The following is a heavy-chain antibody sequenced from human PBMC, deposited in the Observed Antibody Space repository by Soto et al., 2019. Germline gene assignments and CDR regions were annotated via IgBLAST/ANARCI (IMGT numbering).Heavy chain of an antibody. CDR1: GDTFSSYG. J-gene: IGHJ4*02. D-gene: IGHD5-12*01. CDR2: IIPILRTA. Sequence: QVQVEQPGAEVKKPGSSVKVSCKASGDTFSSYGFTWVRQAPGQGLEWMGGIIPILRTANYAQKFQGRVTITADESTSTAYMELSSLRSEDTAVYYCARALVATNAFDYWGQGILVTVSS. CDR3: ARALVATNAFDY. V-gene: IGHV1-69*11.